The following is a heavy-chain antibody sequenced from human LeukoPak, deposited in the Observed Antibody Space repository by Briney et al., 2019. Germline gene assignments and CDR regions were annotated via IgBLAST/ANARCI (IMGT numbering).Heavy chain of an antibody. CDR1: GGSISSGGYS. V-gene: IGHV4-30-2*01. CDR2: IYHSGST. J-gene: IGHJ4*02. D-gene: IGHD4-17*01. CDR3: ARGDGDYVLPFDY. Sequence: PSETLSLTCAVSGGSISSGGYSWSWIRQPPGKGLEWIGYIYHSGSTYYNPSLKSRVTISVDRSKNQFSLKLSSVTAADTAVYCCARGDGDYVLPFDYWGQGTLVTVSS.